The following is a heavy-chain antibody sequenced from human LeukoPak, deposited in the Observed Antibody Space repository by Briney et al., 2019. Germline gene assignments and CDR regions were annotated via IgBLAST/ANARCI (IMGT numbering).Heavy chain of an antibody. V-gene: IGHV4-34*01. Sequence: PSETLSLTCAVYGGSFSGYYWGWIRQPPGKGLEWIGEINHSGSTNYNPSLKSRVTISVDTSKNQFSLKLSSVTAADTAVYYCARGKAAVAGILIDYWGQGTLVTVSS. CDR2: INHSGST. J-gene: IGHJ4*02. D-gene: IGHD6-19*01. CDR1: GGSFSGYY. CDR3: ARGKAAVAGILIDY.